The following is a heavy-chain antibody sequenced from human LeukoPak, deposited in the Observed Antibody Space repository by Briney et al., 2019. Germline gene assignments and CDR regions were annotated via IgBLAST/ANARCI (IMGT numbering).Heavy chain of an antibody. Sequence: ASVKVCCKTSAGTFSSYAISWVRQAPGQGLECMGGIITIFGTANYAQKFQGRVTSTADEATSTAYMELSSLRSEDTAVYYCARVSPVICFDYWGQGTLVTVSS. D-gene: IGHD2-21*01. J-gene: IGHJ4*02. CDR2: IITIFGTA. V-gene: IGHV1-69*01. CDR3: ARVSPVICFDY. CDR1: AGTFSSYA.